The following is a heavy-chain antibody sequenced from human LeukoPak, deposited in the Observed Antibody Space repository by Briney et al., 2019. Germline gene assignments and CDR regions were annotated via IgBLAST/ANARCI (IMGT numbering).Heavy chain of an antibody. CDR2: INTDGSTT. J-gene: IGHJ4*02. V-gene: IGHV3-74*01. CDR1: GFTFSTYW. Sequence: PGGSLRLSCAASGFTFSTYWMHWVRQAPGKGLVWVSRINTDGSTTTYADSVKGRFTISRDNSKNTLYLQMNSLRAEDTAVYYCAKAVDVSGSYGYFDYWGQGTLVTVSS. CDR3: AKAVDVSGSYGYFDY. D-gene: IGHD3-10*01.